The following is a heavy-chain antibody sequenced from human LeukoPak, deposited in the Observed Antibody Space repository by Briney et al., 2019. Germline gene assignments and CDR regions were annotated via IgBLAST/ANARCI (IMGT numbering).Heavy chain of an antibody. V-gene: IGHV3-7*01. Sequence: GGSLRLSCVFSGFTFSNYWMSWVRQAPGKGLEWVANIKQDGSEKYYVDSVKGRFTISRDNAKNSLYLQMNSLRAEDTAVYYCARASDPWGQGTLVTVSS. CDR2: IKQDGSEK. J-gene: IGHJ5*02. CDR3: ARASDP. CDR1: GFTFSNYW.